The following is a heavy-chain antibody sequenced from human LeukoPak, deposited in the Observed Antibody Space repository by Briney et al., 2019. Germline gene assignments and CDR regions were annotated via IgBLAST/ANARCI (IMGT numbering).Heavy chain of an antibody. CDR3: ARDGSAHCNDNTGYRGEFDS. D-gene: IGHD3-9*01. CDR1: GFTFSSYT. J-gene: IGHJ4*02. Sequence: TGGSLRLSCAASGFTFSSYTMNWVRQAPGKGLEWVSCISSNSRYIYYADSVKGRFTISRDNAKNSLYLQMNSLRAEDAAVYYCARDGSAHCNDNTGYRGEFDSWGQGAPVTVSS. CDR2: ISSNSRYI. V-gene: IGHV3-21*01.